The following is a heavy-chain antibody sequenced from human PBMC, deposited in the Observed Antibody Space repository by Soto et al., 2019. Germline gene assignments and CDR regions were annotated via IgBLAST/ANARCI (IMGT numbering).Heavy chain of an antibody. CDR1: GGSISSSSYY. CDR2: IYYSGST. Sequence: QLQLQESGPGLVKPSETLSLTCTVSGGSISSSSYYWGWIRQPPGKGLEWIGSIYYSGSTYYNPSLXGXVXXSVDTSKSQFSRKRSSVTAADTAVYYCARSSYYYDGGGNDYWGQGTLVTVSS. D-gene: IGHD3-22*01. V-gene: IGHV4-39*01. CDR3: ARSSYYYDGGGNDY. J-gene: IGHJ4*02.